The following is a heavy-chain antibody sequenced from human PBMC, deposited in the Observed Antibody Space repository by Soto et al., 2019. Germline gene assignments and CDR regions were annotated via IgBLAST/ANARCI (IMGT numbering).Heavy chain of an antibody. V-gene: IGHV4-61*01. CDR1: GGSVSSGSYY. CDR2: IYYSGST. CDR3: ARELPHTYYDFWSGYSNWFDP. Sequence: SETLSLTCTVSGGSVSSGSYYWSWIRQPPGKGLEWIGYIYYSGSTNYNPSLKSRVTISVDTSKNQFSLKLSSVTAADTAVYYCARELPHTYYDFWSGYSNWFDPWGQGTLVTVS. D-gene: IGHD3-3*01. J-gene: IGHJ5*02.